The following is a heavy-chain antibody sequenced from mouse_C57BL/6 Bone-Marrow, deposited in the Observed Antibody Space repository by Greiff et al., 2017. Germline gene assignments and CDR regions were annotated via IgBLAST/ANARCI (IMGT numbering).Heavy chain of an antibody. Sequence: EVQLVESGGGLVKPGGSLKLSCAASGFTFSDYGMHWVRQAPEKGLEWVAYISSGSSTIYYADTVKGRFTISRDNAKNTLCLQMTSLRSEDKAMYYCARELGRRYYAMDYWGQGTSVTVSS. V-gene: IGHV5-17*01. CDR3: ARELGRRYYAMDY. CDR2: ISSGSSTI. CDR1: GFTFSDYG. D-gene: IGHD4-1*01. J-gene: IGHJ4*01.